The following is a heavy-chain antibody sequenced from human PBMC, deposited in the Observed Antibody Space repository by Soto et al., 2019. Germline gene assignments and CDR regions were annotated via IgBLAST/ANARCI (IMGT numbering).Heavy chain of an antibody. D-gene: IGHD6-13*01. Sequence: SETLSLTCTVSGGSISSYYWSWIRQPPGKGLEWIGYIYYSGSTYYNPSLKSRVIISADTFKNQFSLKLSSVTAADTAVYYCATAFIAAAPFDYWGQGTLVTVSS. CDR3: ATAFIAAAPFDY. J-gene: IGHJ4*02. CDR1: GGSISSYY. V-gene: IGHV4-59*08. CDR2: IYYSGST.